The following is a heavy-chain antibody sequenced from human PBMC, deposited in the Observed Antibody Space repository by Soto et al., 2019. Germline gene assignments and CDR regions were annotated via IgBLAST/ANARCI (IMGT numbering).Heavy chain of an antibody. D-gene: IGHD5-18*01. V-gene: IGHV1-69*12. CDR2: IIPIFGTA. CDR1: GGTFSSYA. CDR3: AGDPAYSYGSGGSPLAV. Sequence: QVQLVQSGAEVKKPGSSVKVSCKASGGTFSSYAISWVRQAPGQGLEWMGGIIPIFGTANYAQKFQGRVTIIADEYTSTAYKELSSLRSEDTAVYYCAGDPAYSYGSGGSPLAVWGQGTTVTVSS. J-gene: IGHJ6*02.